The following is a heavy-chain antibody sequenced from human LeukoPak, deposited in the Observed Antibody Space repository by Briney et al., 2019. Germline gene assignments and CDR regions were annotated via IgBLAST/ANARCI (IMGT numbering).Heavy chain of an antibody. V-gene: IGHV3-23*01. CDR1: GFTFSNYA. CDR3: AKLVRDGYNYPDY. J-gene: IGHJ4*02. Sequence: GGSLRLSCAASGFTFSNYAMRWVRQAPGKGLEWVSAISGSGGSTYYADSVKGRFTISGDNSKNTLYLQMNSLRAEDTAVYYCAKLVRDGYNYPDYWGQGTLVTVPS. CDR2: ISGSGGST. D-gene: IGHD5-24*01.